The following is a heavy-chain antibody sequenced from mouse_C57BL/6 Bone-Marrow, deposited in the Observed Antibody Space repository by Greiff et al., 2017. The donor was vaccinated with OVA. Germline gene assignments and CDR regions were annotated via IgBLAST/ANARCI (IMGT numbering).Heavy chain of an antibody. V-gene: IGHV14-4*01. CDR3: TGEGTGTDAMDY. Sequence: VQLQQSGAELVRPGASVKLSCTASGFNIKDDYMHWVKQRPEQGLEWIGWIDPENGDTEYASKFQGKATITADTSSNTAYLQLSSLTSEYTAVYYCTGEGTGTDAMDYWGQGTSVTVSS. D-gene: IGHD4-1*01. CDR2: IDPENGDT. CDR1: GFNIKDDY. J-gene: IGHJ4*01.